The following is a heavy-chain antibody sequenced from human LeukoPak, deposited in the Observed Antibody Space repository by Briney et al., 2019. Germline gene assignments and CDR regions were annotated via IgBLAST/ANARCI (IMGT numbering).Heavy chain of an antibody. D-gene: IGHD1-14*01. J-gene: IGHJ4*02. Sequence: GGSLRLSCAASGFTFSSYSMNWVRQATGKGLDWVSSISSSSSYIYYADSVKGRFTISRDNAKNSPYLQMNSLRAEDTAVYYCARGLPDPPDLYYWGQGTLVTVSS. V-gene: IGHV3-21*01. CDR1: GFTFSSYS. CDR2: ISSSSSYI. CDR3: ARGLPDPPDLYY.